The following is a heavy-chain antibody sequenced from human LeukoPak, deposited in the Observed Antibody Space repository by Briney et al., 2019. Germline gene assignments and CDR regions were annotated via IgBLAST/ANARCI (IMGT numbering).Heavy chain of an antibody. CDR1: GGTFSSYA. D-gene: IGHD5-18*01. Sequence: SVKVSCKASGGTFSSYAISWVRQAPGQGLEWMGGIIPIFGTANYAQKFQGRVTITADESTSTAYMELSGLRSEDTAVYYCARGRDTAIEFDYWGQGTQVTVSS. J-gene: IGHJ4*02. V-gene: IGHV1-69*13. CDR2: IIPIFGTA. CDR3: ARGRDTAIEFDY.